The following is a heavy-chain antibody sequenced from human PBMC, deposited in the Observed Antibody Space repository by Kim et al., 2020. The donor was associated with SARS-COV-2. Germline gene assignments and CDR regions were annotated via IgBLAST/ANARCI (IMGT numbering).Heavy chain of an antibody. J-gene: IGHJ6*02. CDR3: ARVHSWNYLEAYGMDV. V-gene: IGHV1-69*01. Sequence: KFQGRVTITADESTSTAYMELSSLRSEDTAVYYCARVHSWNYLEAYGMDVWGQGTTVTVSS. D-gene: IGHD1-7*01.